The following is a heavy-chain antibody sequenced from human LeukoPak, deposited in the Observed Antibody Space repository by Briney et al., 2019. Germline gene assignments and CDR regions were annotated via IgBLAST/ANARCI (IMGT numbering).Heavy chain of an antibody. CDR1: GFTFSSYG. CDR2: IWYDGSNK. J-gene: IGHJ4*02. D-gene: IGHD2-2*01. Sequence: GRSLRLSCAASGFTFSSYGMHWVRQAPGKGLEWVAVIWYDGSNKYYADSVKGRVTISRDNSKNTLYLQMNSLRAEDTAVYYCAKMNSRYCSSTSCYGDHGEQGTFDYWGQGTLVTVSS. CDR3: AKMNSRYCSSTSCYGDHGEQGTFDY. V-gene: IGHV3-33*06.